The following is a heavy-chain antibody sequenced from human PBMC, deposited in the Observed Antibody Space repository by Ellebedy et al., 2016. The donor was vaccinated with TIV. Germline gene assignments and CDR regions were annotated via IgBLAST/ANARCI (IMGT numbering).Heavy chain of an antibody. V-gene: IGHV3-21*03. J-gene: IGHJ4*02. D-gene: IGHD3-10*01. CDR3: ARLADLWFGEIFD. Sequence: GESLKISCAASGVSFSRYRMSWVRQAPGKGLEWVSSITDSSRTFYSDPVKGRFTISRDNAKHSLYLEMSSLRVEDTAVYYCARLADLWFGEIFDWGQGTLVTVSS. CDR2: ITDSSRT. CDR1: GVSFSRYR.